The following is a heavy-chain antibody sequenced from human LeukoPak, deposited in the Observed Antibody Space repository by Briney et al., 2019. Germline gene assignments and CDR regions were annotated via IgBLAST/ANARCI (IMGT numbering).Heavy chain of an antibody. V-gene: IGHV3-30*18. CDR2: ISYDGSNK. J-gene: IGHJ6*02. CDR1: GFTFSSYA. CDR3: AKEAPLPYYYGMDV. Sequence: GGSLRLSCAASGFTFSSYAMHWVRQAPGKGLEWVAAISYDGSNKYYADSVKGRFTISRDNSKNTLYLQMNSLRAEDTAVYYCAKEAPLPYYYGMDVWGQGTTVTVSS.